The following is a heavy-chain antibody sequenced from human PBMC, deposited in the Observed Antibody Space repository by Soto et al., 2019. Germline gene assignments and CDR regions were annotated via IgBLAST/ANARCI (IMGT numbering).Heavy chain of an antibody. D-gene: IGHD2-15*01. J-gene: IGHJ3*02. V-gene: IGHV4-4*02. CDR3: ARGTDCSGGSCYSEYAFDI. CDR1: SGSISSSNW. CDR2: IYHSGST. Sequence: QVQLQESGPGLVKPSGTLSLTCAVSSGSISSSNWWSRVRQPPGKGLEWIGEIYHSGSTNYNPSLKSRVTISVDKSKNQFSLKLSSVTAADTAVYYCARGTDCSGGSCYSEYAFDIWGQGTMVTVSS.